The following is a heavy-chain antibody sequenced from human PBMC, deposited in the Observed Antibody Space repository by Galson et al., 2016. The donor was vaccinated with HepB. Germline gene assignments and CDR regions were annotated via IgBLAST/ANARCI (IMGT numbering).Heavy chain of an antibody. Sequence: SLRLSCAASRFTVGNNYMSWVRQAPGKGLEWVSLIYSGGTTHYADSVRGRFIISRDNSKKTLYLQMNSLRAEDTALYYCVIRWVWGQGTMVTVSS. CDR2: IYSGGTT. D-gene: IGHD5-24*01. J-gene: IGHJ3*01. CDR3: VIRWV. V-gene: IGHV3-66*01. CDR1: RFTVGNNY.